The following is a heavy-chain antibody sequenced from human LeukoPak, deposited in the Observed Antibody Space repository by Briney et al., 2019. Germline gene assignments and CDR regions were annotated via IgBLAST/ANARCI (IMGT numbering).Heavy chain of an antibody. CDR1: GFTFSSYA. CDR3: VRGRGSYFLDY. Sequence: GGSLRLSCAASGFTFSSYAMHWVRQAPGKGLEWVAVISYDGSNKYYADSVKGQFTISRDNAKNSLYLQMNSLRPEDTSVYYCVRGRGSYFLDYWGQGTLVTVSS. CDR2: ISYDGSNK. D-gene: IGHD1-26*01. J-gene: IGHJ4*02. V-gene: IGHV3-30*04.